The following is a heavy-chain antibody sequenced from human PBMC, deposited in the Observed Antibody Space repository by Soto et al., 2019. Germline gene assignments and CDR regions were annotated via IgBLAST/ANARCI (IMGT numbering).Heavy chain of an antibody. V-gene: IGHV1-69*13. CDR3: AREGDYDFWSGYYSAVQFDY. CDR2: IIPIFGTA. D-gene: IGHD3-3*01. Sequence: ASVKVSCKASGGTFSSYAISWVRQAPGQGLEWMGGIIPIFGTANYAQKFQGRVTITADESTSTAYMELSSLRSEDTAVYYCAREGDYDFWSGYYSAVQFDYWGQGTLVTVS. CDR1: GGTFSSYA. J-gene: IGHJ4*02.